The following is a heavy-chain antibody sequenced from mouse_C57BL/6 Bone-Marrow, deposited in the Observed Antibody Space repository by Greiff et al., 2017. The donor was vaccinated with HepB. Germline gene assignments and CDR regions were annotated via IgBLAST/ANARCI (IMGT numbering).Heavy chain of an antibody. CDR2: IFPGSGST. D-gene: IGHD2-3*01. CDR3: ASLVYDGFWYYFDY. V-gene: IGHV1-75*01. CDR1: GYTFTDYY. Sequence: QVQLKQSGPELVKPGASVKISCKASGYTFTDYYINWVKQRPGQGLEWIGWIFPGSGSTYYNEKFKGKATLTVDKSSSTAYMLLSSLTCEDSAVSFWASLVYDGFWYYFDYWGQGTTLTVSS. J-gene: IGHJ2*01.